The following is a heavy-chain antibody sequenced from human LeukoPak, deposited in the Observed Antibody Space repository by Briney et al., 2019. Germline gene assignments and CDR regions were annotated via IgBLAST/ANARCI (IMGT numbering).Heavy chain of an antibody. Sequence: ASVKVSCKASGYTFTNYGIHWVRQAPGQGLEWMGWISAYNGNTKYAQNLQGRVTMTTDTSTSTAYMELRSLRSDDTAVYYCARGPLGAAFDSWGQGTLVTVSS. V-gene: IGHV1-18*01. D-gene: IGHD3-16*01. CDR3: ARGPLGAAFDS. J-gene: IGHJ4*02. CDR1: GYTFTNYG. CDR2: ISAYNGNT.